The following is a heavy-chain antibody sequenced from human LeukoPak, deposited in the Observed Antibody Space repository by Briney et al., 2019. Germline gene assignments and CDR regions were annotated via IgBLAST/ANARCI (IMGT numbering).Heavy chain of an antibody. J-gene: IGHJ4*02. V-gene: IGHV4-61*01. CDR2: IYYSGST. CDR3: ARGSGSGSYWFDY. D-gene: IGHD1-26*01. CDR1: GYSISSGYY. Sequence: SETLSLTCTVSGYSISSGYYWGWIRQPPEKGLEWIGYIYYSGSTNYNPSLKSRVTISVDTSKNQFSLKLSSVTAADTAVYYCARGSGSGSYWFDYWGQGTLVTVSS.